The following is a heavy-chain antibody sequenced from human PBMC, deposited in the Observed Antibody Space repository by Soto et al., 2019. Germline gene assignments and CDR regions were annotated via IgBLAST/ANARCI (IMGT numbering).Heavy chain of an antibody. CDR3: ARPTFLYFNLDAFDI. CDR2: IYPGDSDT. V-gene: IGHV5-51*01. Sequence: GESLKISCKGSGYSFTSYWIGWVRQMPGKGLEWMGIIYPGDSDTRYSPSFQGQVTISADKSISTAYLQWSSLKASDTAMYFCARPTFLYFNLDAFDIWGQGTMVTVSS. D-gene: IGHD3-9*01. J-gene: IGHJ3*02. CDR1: GYSFTSYW.